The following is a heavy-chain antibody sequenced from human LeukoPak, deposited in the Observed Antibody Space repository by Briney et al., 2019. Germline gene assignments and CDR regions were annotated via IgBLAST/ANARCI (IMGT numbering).Heavy chain of an antibody. CDR1: GFTFSDYG. CDR3: TRGYSYGFFDY. D-gene: IGHD5-18*01. V-gene: IGHV3-30*02. J-gene: IGHJ4*02. Sequence: GRSLRLSCAASGFTFSDYGMHWVRQAPGKGLDWVAFVRYDGVTEYYGESVKGRFTISRDNSKNTLYLQMTSLGVDDTAMYYCTRGYSYGFFDYWGQGTLVTVAS. CDR2: VRYDGVTE.